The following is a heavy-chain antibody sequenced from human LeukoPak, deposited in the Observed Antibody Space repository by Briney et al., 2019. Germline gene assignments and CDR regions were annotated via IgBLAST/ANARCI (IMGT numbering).Heavy chain of an antibody. CDR3: ARDGRYCSGGSCRLDY. Sequence: SETLSLTCTVSGGSISSSSYYWGWIRQPPGKGLEWIGSIYYSGSTYYNPSLKSRVTISVDTSKNQFSLKLSSVTAADTAVYYCARDGRYCSGGSCRLDYWGQGTLVTVSS. J-gene: IGHJ4*02. CDR1: GGSISSSSYY. CDR2: IYYSGST. V-gene: IGHV4-39*07. D-gene: IGHD2-15*01.